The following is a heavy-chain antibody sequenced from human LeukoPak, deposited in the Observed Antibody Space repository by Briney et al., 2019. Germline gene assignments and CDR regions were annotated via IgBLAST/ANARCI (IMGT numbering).Heavy chain of an antibody. CDR2: ISGSGGST. Sequence: PGRSLRLSCTASGFTFGDYAMSWVRQAPGKGLEWVSAISGSGGSTYYADSVKGRFTISRDNSKNTLYLQMNSLRAEDTAVYYCARERSSQRPYDYVWGSYRSTPNRNFDYWGQGTLVTVSS. CDR3: ARERSSQRPYDYVWGSYRSTPNRNFDY. V-gene: IGHV3-23*01. J-gene: IGHJ4*02. D-gene: IGHD3-16*02. CDR1: GFTFGDYA.